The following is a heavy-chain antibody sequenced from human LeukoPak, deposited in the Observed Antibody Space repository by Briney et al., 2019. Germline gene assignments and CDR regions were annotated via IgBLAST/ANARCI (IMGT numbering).Heavy chain of an antibody. CDR2: IYTSGST. CDR1: GGSISSYY. V-gene: IGHV4-4*07. J-gene: IGHJ4*02. Sequence: SETLSLTCTVSGGSISSYYWSWIRQPAGKGLGWIGRIYTSGSTNYNPSLKSRVTMSVATSKNQFSLKLRSVTAADTAVYYCASDRGPYFSSTSFYPPSLGYWGQGTLVTLSS. D-gene: IGHD2-2*01. CDR3: ASDRGPYFSSTSFYPPSLGY.